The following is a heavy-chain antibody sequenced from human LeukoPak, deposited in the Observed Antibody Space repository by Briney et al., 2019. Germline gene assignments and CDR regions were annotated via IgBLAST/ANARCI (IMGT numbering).Heavy chain of an antibody. Sequence: EASVKVSCKASGYTFTGYYMHWVRQAPGQGLEWMGWINPNSGGTNYAQKFQGRVTMTRDTSISTAYMELSRLRSDDTAVYYCARQHSDSGYYFDYWGQGTLVTVSS. CDR2: INPNSGGT. J-gene: IGHJ4*02. CDR3: ARQHSDSGYYFDY. CDR1: GYTFTGYY. V-gene: IGHV1-2*02. D-gene: IGHD5-12*01.